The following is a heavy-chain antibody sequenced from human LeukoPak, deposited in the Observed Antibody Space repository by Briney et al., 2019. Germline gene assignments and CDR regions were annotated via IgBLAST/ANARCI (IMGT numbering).Heavy chain of an antibody. CDR1: GGSISSYY. Sequence: TXXVXGGSISSYYWSWIRQPPGKGLEWIGYIYYSGSTNYNPSLKSRVNISVETSKNQFSLKLRSVTAADEAVYYWXXXXXXXXXXXXXXSYYMDVWGRGTTVTVSS. CDR3: XXXXXXXXXXXXXXSYYMDV. J-gene: IGHJ6*03. V-gene: IGHV4-59*01. CDR2: IYYSGST.